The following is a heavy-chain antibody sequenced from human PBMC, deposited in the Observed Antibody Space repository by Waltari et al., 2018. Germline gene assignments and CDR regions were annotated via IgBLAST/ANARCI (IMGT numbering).Heavy chain of an antibody. J-gene: IGHJ4*02. Sequence: QVQLVESGGGVVQPGGSLRLSCAASGFTFSYSGIHWVRQAPGKGLEWVAFIRYDGSNKYYVESVKGRFTISRDNSKNTLYLQMNSLRPEDTAVYYCAKDRIGYGDYSFDYWGQGTLVTVSS. V-gene: IGHV3-30*02. CDR2: IRYDGSNK. D-gene: IGHD4-17*01. CDR1: GFTFSYSG. CDR3: AKDRIGYGDYSFDY.